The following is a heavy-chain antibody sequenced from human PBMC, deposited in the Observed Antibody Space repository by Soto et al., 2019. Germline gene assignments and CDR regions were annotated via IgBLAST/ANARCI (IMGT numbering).Heavy chain of an antibody. D-gene: IGHD6-19*01. V-gene: IGHV1-2*02. CDR1: GCTFTGYY. CDR2: INPNSGGT. Sequence: VSCKASGCTFTGYYMHWVRQAPGQGLEWMGWINPNSGGTNYAQKFQGRVTMTRDTSISTAYMELSRLRSDDAAVYYCARDAGSGWYYYWFDPWGQGTLVTVS. J-gene: IGHJ5*02. CDR3: ARDAGSGWYYYWFDP.